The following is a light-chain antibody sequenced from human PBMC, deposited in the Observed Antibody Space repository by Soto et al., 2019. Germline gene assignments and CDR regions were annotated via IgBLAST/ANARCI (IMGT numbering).Light chain of an antibody. CDR1: QSISSW. J-gene: IGKJ4*01. CDR3: QQYNSYSLT. V-gene: IGKV1-5*03. CDR2: KAS. Sequence: DIQMTQSPSTLSASVGDRVTLTCRASQSISSWLAWYQQKPGKAPKLLIYKASSLESGVPSRFSGSGSGTEFTLTISSLQPDDFGTYYCQQYNSYSLTFGGGTKVYLK.